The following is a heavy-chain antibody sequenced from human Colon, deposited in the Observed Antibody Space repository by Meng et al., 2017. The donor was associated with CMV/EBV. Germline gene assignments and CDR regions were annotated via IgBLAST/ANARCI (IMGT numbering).Heavy chain of an antibody. CDR1: GFSPSTIGMG. CDR2: IYWDDDK. CDR3: AHRPYGSGSYFFDY. J-gene: IGHJ4*02. D-gene: IGHD3-10*01. Sequence: ITFKDSSTTLVKPTQTLKLTCTFSGFSPSTIGMGVGWIRQPPGKALEWLGVIYWDDDKRYSPSLKSRLTITKDTSKNQVVLTMTNLDPLDTATYYCAHRPYGSGSYFFDYWGQGTLVTVSS. V-gene: IGHV2-5*02.